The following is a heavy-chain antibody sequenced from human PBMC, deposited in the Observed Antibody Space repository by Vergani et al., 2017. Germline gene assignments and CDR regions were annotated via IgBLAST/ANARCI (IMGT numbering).Heavy chain of an antibody. CDR3: ARVPGYSSSWSYNE. V-gene: IGHV1-2*02. D-gene: IGHD6-13*01. Sequence: QVQLVQSWAEVKKPGASVKVSCKASGYTFTGYYMHWVRQAPGQGLEWMGWINPTSGGTNYAQKFQGRVTMTRDTSISTVYMELSRLRSGDTAVYYCARVPGYSSSWSYNEWGQGTLVTVSS. CDR2: INPTSGGT. J-gene: IGHJ4*02. CDR1: GYTFTGYY.